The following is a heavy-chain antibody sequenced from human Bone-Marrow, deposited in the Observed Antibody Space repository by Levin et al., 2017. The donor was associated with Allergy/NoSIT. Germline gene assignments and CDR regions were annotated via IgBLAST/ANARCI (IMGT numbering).Heavy chain of an antibody. J-gene: IGHJ4*02. CDR3: ARAAIPAALTASYDS. CDR2: IIPMFGTT. V-gene: IGHV1-69*13. D-gene: IGHD2-21*02. CDR1: GGTFRTHA. Sequence: PVASVKVSCRASGGTFRTHAINWVRQAPGQGLEWLGGIIPMFGTTKYAQTFQDRVTITADESTSTAYLEVRSLRVEDTAVYFCARAAIPAALTASYDSWGQGTLLMVSS.